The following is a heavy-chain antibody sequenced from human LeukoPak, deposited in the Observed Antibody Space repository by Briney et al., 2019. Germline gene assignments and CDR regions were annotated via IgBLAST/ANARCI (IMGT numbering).Heavy chain of an antibody. CDR2: VYYSGNT. Sequence: SETLSLTCTVSGGSITSSYWNWIRQPPGKGLEWIGYVYYSGNTNYSPFLKSRVTISVGTSKDQFSLKLTSVTAADTAVCYCARGRGAYYYAMDVWGQGTTVTVSS. D-gene: IGHD3-16*01. CDR3: ARGRGAYYYAMDV. V-gene: IGHV4-59*01. J-gene: IGHJ6*02. CDR1: GGSITSSY.